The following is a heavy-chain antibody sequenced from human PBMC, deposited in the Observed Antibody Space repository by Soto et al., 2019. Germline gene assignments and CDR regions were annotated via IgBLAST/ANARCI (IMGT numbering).Heavy chain of an antibody. V-gene: IGHV5-51*01. CDR1: GYSFTSYW. D-gene: IGHD6-13*01. Sequence: PGESLKISCKGSGYSFTSYWIGWVRQMPGKGLEWMGIIYPGDSDTRYSPSFQGQVTISADKSISTAYLQWSSLKASDTAMYYCARERGIAAGEGYYYYYYGMDVWGQGTTVTVSS. CDR2: IYPGDSDT. CDR3: ARERGIAAGEGYYYYYYGMDV. J-gene: IGHJ6*02.